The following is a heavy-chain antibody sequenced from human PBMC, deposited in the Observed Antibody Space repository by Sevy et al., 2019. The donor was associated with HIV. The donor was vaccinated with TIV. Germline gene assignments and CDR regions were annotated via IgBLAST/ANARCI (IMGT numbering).Heavy chain of an antibody. CDR3: ARGRKTTQEWLEELDYYYGMDV. J-gene: IGHJ6*02. CDR1: GFTFSSYV. D-gene: IGHD2-8*01. V-gene: IGHV3-30*02. Sequence: GGSLRLSCAASGFTFSSYVMHWVRQAPGKGLEWVAYIRYDGSNKYYGDSVRGRFTISRDNSKSTLYVQLNSLRAEDTAVYYCARGRKTTQEWLEELDYYYGMDVWGQGTSVTVSS. CDR2: IRYDGSNK.